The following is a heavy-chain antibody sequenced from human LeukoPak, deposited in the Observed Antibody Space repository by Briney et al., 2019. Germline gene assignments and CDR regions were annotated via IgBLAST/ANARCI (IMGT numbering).Heavy chain of an antibody. CDR1: GYTFTGQD. J-gene: IGHJ4*02. D-gene: IGHD6-19*01. CDR3: ASYPRYSSSPPFDY. CDR2: INPNTGDT. V-gene: IGHV1-2*02. Sequence: ASVKVSCKASGYTFTGQDMHWVRQAPGQGLEWMGWINPNTGDTNYAQKFQSRVTMTRDTTISTAYMELSRLTSDDTAVYYCASYPRYSSSPPFDYWGQGTLVTVSS.